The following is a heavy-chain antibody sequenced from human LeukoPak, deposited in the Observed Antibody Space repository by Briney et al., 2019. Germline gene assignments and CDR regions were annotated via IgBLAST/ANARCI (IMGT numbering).Heavy chain of an antibody. J-gene: IGHJ4*02. Sequence: SETLSLTCSLSGGSISSGDSSWGWLRQPPGKGLEWIGSIYHRGSNDYNPSLESRVSTSVDRSTNQFSLKMNSVTAADTAVYYCARGIMIRSGEIIVRNHFFDYWGQGSPVTVSS. D-gene: IGHD3-16*02. CDR3: ARGIMIRSGEIIVRNHFFDY. V-gene: IGHV4-30-2*01. CDR1: GGSISSGDSS. CDR2: IYHRGSN.